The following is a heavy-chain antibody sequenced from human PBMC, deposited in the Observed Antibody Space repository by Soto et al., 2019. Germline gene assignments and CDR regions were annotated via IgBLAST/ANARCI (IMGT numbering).Heavy chain of an antibody. J-gene: IGHJ4*02. CDR2: ISGSGDST. D-gene: IGHD3-16*01. Sequence: EVQLLDSGGGLVQPGGSLRLSCAASGFTFSSYAMNWVRQAPGKGLEWLSVISGSGDSTYYADSVKGRFTISRDNSKNKLYVKMNSLVVGDTAVYFCASWAPVTYFDYWGQGTLVTVSS. CDR3: ASWAPVTYFDY. V-gene: IGHV3-23*01. CDR1: GFTFSSYA.